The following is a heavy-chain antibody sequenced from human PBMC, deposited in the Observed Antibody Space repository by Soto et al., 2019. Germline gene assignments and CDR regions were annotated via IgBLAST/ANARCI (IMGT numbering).Heavy chain of an antibody. CDR2: IRSKANSYAT. CDR1: GFTFSGSA. CDR3: TSRRYCSGGSCFEA. Sequence: EVQLVESGGGLVQPGGSLKLSCAASGFTFSGSAMHWVRQASGKGLEWVGRIRSKANSYATAYAASVKGRFTISRDDSKNTAHLQMNSLKTEDTAVYYCTSRRYCSGGSCFEAWGQGTLVTVSS. D-gene: IGHD2-15*01. J-gene: IGHJ5*02. V-gene: IGHV3-73*01.